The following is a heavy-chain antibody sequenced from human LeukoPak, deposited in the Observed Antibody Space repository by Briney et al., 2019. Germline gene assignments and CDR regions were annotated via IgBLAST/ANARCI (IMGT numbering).Heavy chain of an antibody. CDR1: GFTFSNYE. V-gene: IGHV3-48*03. D-gene: IGHD3-16*01. Sequence: PGGSLRLSCAASGFTFSNYEMNWVRQAPGKGLEWVSYIVGSGDNKQYADSVRGRFTISRDNAKNSLYLQMNSLKSDDSGVYYCAKGAAIGHYYYMDVWGKGTTVTVSS. J-gene: IGHJ6*03. CDR2: IVGSGDNK. CDR3: AKGAAIGHYYYMDV.